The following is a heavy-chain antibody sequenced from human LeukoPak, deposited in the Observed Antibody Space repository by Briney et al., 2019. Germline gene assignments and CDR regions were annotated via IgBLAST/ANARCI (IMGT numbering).Heavy chain of an antibody. Sequence: SETPSPTCTVSGGSISSYYWTWIRQPPGKGLEWIGYIYNSGNTNYNPSLRSRVTISVDTSKNQFSLKLTSVTSADTAIYYCAREVAGTLNFDYWGQGTLVTVSS. CDR2: IYNSGNT. V-gene: IGHV4-59*01. J-gene: IGHJ4*02. D-gene: IGHD6-19*01. CDR3: AREVAGTLNFDY. CDR1: GGSISSYY.